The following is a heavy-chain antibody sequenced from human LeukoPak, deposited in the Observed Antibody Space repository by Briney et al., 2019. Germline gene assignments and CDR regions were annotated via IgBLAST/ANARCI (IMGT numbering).Heavy chain of an antibody. CDR2: FDPEDGET. J-gene: IGHJ4*02. CDR1: GYTLTELS. Sequence: ASVKVSCKVSGYTLTELSMHWVRQAPGKGLEWMGGFDPEDGETIYAQKFQGRVTMTEDTSTDTAYMELSSLRSEDTAVYYCARATSGSSGYGSDYWGQGTLVTVSS. V-gene: IGHV1-24*01. CDR3: ARATSGSSGYGSDY. D-gene: IGHD5-12*01.